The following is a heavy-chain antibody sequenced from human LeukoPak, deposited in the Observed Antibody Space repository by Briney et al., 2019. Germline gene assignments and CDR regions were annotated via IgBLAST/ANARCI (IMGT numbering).Heavy chain of an antibody. CDR3: AKDFCSGGSCYRYNWFDP. J-gene: IGHJ5*02. D-gene: IGHD2-15*01. CDR2: IPYDGSNK. V-gene: IGHV3-30*18. Sequence: GGSLRLSRAASGFTFSSYGMHWVRQAPGKGLEWVAVIPYDGSNKYYADSVKGRFTISRDNSKNTLYLQLNSLRAEDTAVYYCAKDFCSGGSCYRYNWFDPWGQGTLVTVSS. CDR1: GFTFSSYG.